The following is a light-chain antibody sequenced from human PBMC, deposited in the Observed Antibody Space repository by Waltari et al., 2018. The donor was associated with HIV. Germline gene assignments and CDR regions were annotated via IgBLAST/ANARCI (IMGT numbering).Light chain of an antibody. Sequence: DIQMTQSPSSLSAFVGDRVTITCQASQDITNFLNWYQQKPGEAPKLLIYDASNLKTGAPSRCSGCVFWTHFTFTITSRQPEDIGTYYCQQYDDVPVTFGQGTKLEI. CDR2: DAS. J-gene: IGKJ2*01. CDR3: QQYDDVPVT. CDR1: QDITNF. V-gene: IGKV1-33*01.